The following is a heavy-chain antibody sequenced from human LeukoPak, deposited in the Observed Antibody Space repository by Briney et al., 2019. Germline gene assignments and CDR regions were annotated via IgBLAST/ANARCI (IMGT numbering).Heavy chain of an antibody. J-gene: IGHJ4*02. CDR3: ARTYCSGGSCYEPY. Sequence: PSETLSLTCTVSGGSISSYYWSWIRQPPGKGLEWIGYIYYSGSTNYNPSLKSRVTISVDTSKNQFSLKLSSVTAADTAVYYCARTYCSGGSCYEPYWGQGTLVTVSP. V-gene: IGHV4-59*01. CDR2: IYYSGST. CDR1: GGSISSYY. D-gene: IGHD2-15*01.